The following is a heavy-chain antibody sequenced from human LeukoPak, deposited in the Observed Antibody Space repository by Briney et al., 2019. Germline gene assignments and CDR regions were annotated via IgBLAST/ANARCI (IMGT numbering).Heavy chain of an antibody. Sequence: PGGSLRLSCAASGFTLSSYAMSWVRQAPGKGLEWVSAISGSGGSAYYADSVKGRFTISRDNSKNTLYLQMNSLRAEDTAVYYCAKENYYGSGSYYNDAFDIWGQGTMVTVSS. V-gene: IGHV3-23*01. CDR2: ISGSGGSA. CDR1: GFTLSSYA. CDR3: AKENYYGSGSYYNDAFDI. D-gene: IGHD3-10*01. J-gene: IGHJ3*02.